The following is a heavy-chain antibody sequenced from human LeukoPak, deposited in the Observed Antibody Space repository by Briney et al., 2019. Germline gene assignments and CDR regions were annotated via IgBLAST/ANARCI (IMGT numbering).Heavy chain of an antibody. CDR3: ASRHQIAVAELYYYYYMDV. D-gene: IGHD6-19*01. Sequence: GASVKVSCKAFGYTFTNNWMHWVRQAPGQGPEWMGLISPTGGSTAYAQKFQGRVTITADKSTSTAYMELSSLRSEDTAVYYCASRHQIAVAELYYYYYMDVWGKGTTVTVSS. CDR2: ISPTGGST. CDR1: GYTFTNNW. V-gene: IGHV1-46*01. J-gene: IGHJ6*03.